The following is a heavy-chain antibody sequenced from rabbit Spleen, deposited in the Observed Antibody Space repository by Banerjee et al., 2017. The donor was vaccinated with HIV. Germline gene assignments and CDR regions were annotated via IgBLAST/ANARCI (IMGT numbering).Heavy chain of an antibody. J-gene: IGHJ4*01. CDR3: ARSNYAYGGYSFGLVNL. CDR2: INAVTGKA. V-gene: IGHV1S45*01. D-gene: IGHD6-1*01. CDR1: GFSFSSNYD. Sequence: QEQLVESGGGLVQPEGSLTLTCTASGFSFSSNYDICWVRQAPGKGLQWIACINAVTGKAVYATWAKGRFTFSKTSSTTVTLQMTGLTAADTATYFCARSNYAYGGYSFGLVNLWGPGTLVTVS.